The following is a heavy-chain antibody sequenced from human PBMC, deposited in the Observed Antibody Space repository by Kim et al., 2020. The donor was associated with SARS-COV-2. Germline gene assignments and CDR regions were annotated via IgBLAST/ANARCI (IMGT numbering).Heavy chain of an antibody. V-gene: IGHV1-69*01. J-gene: IGHJ6*02. Sequence: KYQGRVTITADESTSTAYMELSSLRSEDTAVYYCARGLGTTYYYYGMDVWGQGTTVTVAS. D-gene: IGHD7-27*01. CDR3: ARGLGTTYYYYGMDV.